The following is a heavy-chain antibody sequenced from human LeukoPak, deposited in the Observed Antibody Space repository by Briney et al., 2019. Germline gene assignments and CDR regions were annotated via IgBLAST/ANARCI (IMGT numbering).Heavy chain of an antibody. J-gene: IGHJ1*01. CDR2: INAGNGNT. CDR1: GYTFTSYA. V-gene: IGHV1-3*01. CDR3: ARAGVPSSTEGFQH. D-gene: IGHD2-2*01. Sequence: ASVKVSCKASGYTFTSYAMHWVRQAPGQRLEWMGWINAGNGNTKYSQKFQGRVTITRDTSASTAYMELRSLRSDDTAVYYCARAGVPSSTEGFQHWGQGTLVTVSS.